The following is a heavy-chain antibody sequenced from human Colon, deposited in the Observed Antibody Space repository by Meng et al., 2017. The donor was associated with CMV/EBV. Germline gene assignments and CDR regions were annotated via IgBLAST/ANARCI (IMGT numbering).Heavy chain of an antibody. V-gene: IGHV1-2*07. CDR2: INPNVGGT. CDR1: GYYFTDFY. J-gene: IGHJ6*02. CDR3: ARGGRWVVSADYHGVDS. D-gene: IGHD1-26*01. Sequence: ASVKVSCKASGYYFTDFYIHWVRQAPGQALEWMGWINPNVGGTSYARKFRGRVTMTRDTSISTAYLEVNALTSDDTAVYFCARGGRWVVSADYHGVDSWGPGTKVTVSS.